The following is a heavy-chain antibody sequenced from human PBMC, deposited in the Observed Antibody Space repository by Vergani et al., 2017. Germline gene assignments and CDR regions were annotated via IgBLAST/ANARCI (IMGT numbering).Heavy chain of an antibody. Sequence: QVQLQESGPGLVKPSETLSLTCSVSGYSISRGYYWGWIRQPPGKGLEWIATVFHSGSAYYNPSLRRRVTISVETSKNQFSLRLTTLTAADTAVYYCARNRGRGGSYSVSWFDPWGQGTQVTVAS. CDR2: VFHSGSA. CDR1: GYSISRGYY. D-gene: IGHD3-10*01. CDR3: ARNRGRGGSYSVSWFDP. J-gene: IGHJ5*02. V-gene: IGHV4-38-2*02.